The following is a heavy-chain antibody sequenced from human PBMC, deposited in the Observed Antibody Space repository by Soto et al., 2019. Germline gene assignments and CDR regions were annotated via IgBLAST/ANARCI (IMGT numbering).Heavy chain of an antibody. Sequence: GESLKISCAASGFTFSSYWMHWVRQAPGKGLVWVSRIHSDGSSTSYADSVKGRFNICRDNAKNTLYQQMNSLSGEDKAVYYCARDPGYSYEYYYYYGMDVWGQGTTVTVSS. J-gene: IGHJ6*02. CDR3: ARDPGYSYEYYYYYGMDV. CDR2: IHSDGSST. V-gene: IGHV3-74*01. CDR1: GFTFSSYW. D-gene: IGHD5-18*01.